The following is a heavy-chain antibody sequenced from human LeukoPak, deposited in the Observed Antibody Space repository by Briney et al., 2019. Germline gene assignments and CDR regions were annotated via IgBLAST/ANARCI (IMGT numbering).Heavy chain of an antibody. J-gene: IGHJ5*02. CDR2: IYYSGST. CDR1: GGSISSYY. Sequence: SETLSLTCTVSGGSISSYYWRWIRQPPGKGLEWIGYIYYSGSTNYNPSLKSRVTISVDTSKNQFSLKLSSVTAADTAVYYCERGGHYYDSSGYLHWFDPWGQGTLVTVSS. CDR3: ERGGHYYDSSGYLHWFDP. D-gene: IGHD3-22*01. V-gene: IGHV4-59*01.